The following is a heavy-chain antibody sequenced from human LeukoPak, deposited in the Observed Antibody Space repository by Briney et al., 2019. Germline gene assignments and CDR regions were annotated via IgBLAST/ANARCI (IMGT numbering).Heavy chain of an antibody. CDR2: ISGSGGST. Sequence: GGSLRPSCAASGFTFSSYAMSWVRQAPGKGLEWVSAISGSGGSTYYADSVKGRFTISRDNSKNTLYLQMNSLRAEDTAVYYCAKTLVGARYFDYWGQGTLVTVSS. J-gene: IGHJ4*02. V-gene: IGHV3-23*01. CDR1: GFTFSSYA. CDR3: AKTLVGARYFDY. D-gene: IGHD1-26*01.